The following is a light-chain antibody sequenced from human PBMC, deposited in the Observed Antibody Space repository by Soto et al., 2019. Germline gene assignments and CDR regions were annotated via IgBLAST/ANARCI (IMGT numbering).Light chain of an antibody. J-gene: IGKJ5*01. Sequence: IQMTQSPSYLSASVGDRVTITCRSSHSISRYLIWYQQKPGKAPKLLIYGAYSLQSGVTSRFSGSGSGTDFALTISSLQPEDFATYYCQQRYNTPITVGQATRLEI. CDR1: HSISRY. CDR3: QQRYNTPIT. V-gene: IGKV1-39*01. CDR2: GAY.